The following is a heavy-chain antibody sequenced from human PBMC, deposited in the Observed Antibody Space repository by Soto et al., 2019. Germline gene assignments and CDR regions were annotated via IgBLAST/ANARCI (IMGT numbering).Heavy chain of an antibody. V-gene: IGHV4-61*01. CDR3: ARAFDWWGNYGMDV. CDR1: GGSVSSGSYY. Sequence: QVQLQESGPGLVKPSETLSLTCTVSGGSVSSGSYYWSWIRQPPGKGLEWIGYIYYSGSTNYNPSLTSRVTISVDTSKNQFSLTLRSVTAADTAVYYCARAFDWWGNYGMDVWGQGTTVTVSS. CDR2: IYYSGST. D-gene: IGHD2-8*02. J-gene: IGHJ6*02.